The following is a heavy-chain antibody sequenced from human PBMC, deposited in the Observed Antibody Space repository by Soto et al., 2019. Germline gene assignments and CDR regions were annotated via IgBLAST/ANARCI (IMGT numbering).Heavy chain of an antibody. Sequence: QVQLVESGGGLVQPGGSLRLSCEASGFAFSDHYMSWVRQAPGQGLEWVSYISDSGSIVYVADSVKGRFTISRDNAKNSLYLQMNSLRAADTAIYYCARDRVWPRYFDYWGQGALVTVSP. D-gene: IGHD2-8*01. J-gene: IGHJ4*02. CDR3: ARDRVWPRYFDY. CDR1: GFAFSDHY. CDR2: ISDSGSIV. V-gene: IGHV3-11*01.